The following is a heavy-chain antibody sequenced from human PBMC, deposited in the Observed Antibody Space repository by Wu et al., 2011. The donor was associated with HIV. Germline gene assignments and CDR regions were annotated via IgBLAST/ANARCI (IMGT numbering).Heavy chain of an antibody. V-gene: IGHV1-69*05. D-gene: IGHD3-10*01. CDR3: AIAAVGVGITMVRGVIIDY. CDR1: GGTFSSYA. Sequence: QVQLVQSGAEVKKPGSSVKVSCKASGGTFSSYAISWVRQAPGQGLEWMGGTIPIFGTANYAQKFQGRVTITTDESTSTAYMELSSLRSEDTAVYYCAIAAVGVGITMVRGVIIDYVGPREPWSPSPQ. J-gene: IGHJ4*02. CDR2: TIPIFGTA.